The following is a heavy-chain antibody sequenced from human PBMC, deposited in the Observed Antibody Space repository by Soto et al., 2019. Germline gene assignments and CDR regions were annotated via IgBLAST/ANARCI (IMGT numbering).Heavy chain of an antibody. CDR3: AHRPSQQYQSWFDP. D-gene: IGHD1-1*01. J-gene: IGHJ5*02. CDR2: IYWDVVK. V-gene: IGHV2-5*02. Sequence: SGPTLVNPTQTLTLTCTFSGFSLSTGGVGVGWIRKPPGKALEWFALIYWDVVKRYSPSLKSRLTITKDTSKNQVVLTMTNMDPVDTATYYCAHRPSQQYQSWFDPWGQGTLVTVSS. CDR1: GFSLSTGGVG.